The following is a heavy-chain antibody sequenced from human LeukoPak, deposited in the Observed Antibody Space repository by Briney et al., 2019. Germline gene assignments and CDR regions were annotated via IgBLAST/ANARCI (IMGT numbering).Heavy chain of an antibody. V-gene: IGHV4-34*01. Sequence: SETLSLTCAVYGGSFSGYYWSWIRQPPGKGLEWIGEIDHSGSTNYNPSLKSRVTISVDTSKNQFSLKLSSVTAADTAVYYCARSGGHGDYYFDYWGQGTLVTVSS. CDR2: IDHSGST. CDR3: ARSGGHGDYYFDY. J-gene: IGHJ4*02. CDR1: GGSFSGYY. D-gene: IGHD4-17*01.